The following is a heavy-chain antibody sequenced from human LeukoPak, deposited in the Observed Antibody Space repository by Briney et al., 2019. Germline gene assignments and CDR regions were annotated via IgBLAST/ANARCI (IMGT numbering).Heavy chain of an antibody. Sequence: GESLKISCRGSGYSFTTYWIGWVRQMPGRGLEWMGIIYPGDSDTRYTPSFQGQVTMSADKSISTAYLQWSSLKASDTAMYYCARRDCSGGRCYGYWGQGTLVTVSS. D-gene: IGHD2-15*01. V-gene: IGHV5-51*01. CDR1: GYSFTTYW. J-gene: IGHJ4*02. CDR2: IYPGDSDT. CDR3: ARRDCSGGRCYGY.